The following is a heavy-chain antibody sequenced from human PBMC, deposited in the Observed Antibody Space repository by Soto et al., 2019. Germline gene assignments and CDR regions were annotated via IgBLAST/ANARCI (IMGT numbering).Heavy chain of an antibody. V-gene: IGHV1-18*01. CDR1: GYGFTTYG. CDR3: ARGRYGDY. J-gene: IGHJ4*02. CDR2: ISAHNGNT. Sequence: QVHLVQSGAEVKKPGASVKVSCKGSGYGFTTYGITWVRQAPGQGLEWMAWISAHNGNTNYAQKVQGRVSVTRDTSTSPAYMELRGLTYDDTAVYDGARGRYGDYWGQGALVTVSS. D-gene: IGHD1-1*01.